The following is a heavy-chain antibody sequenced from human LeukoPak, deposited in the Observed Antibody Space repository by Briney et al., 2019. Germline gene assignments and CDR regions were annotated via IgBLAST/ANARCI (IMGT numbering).Heavy chain of an antibody. CDR1: GFTFSSYS. J-gene: IGHJ4*02. D-gene: IGHD3-22*01. Sequence: PGGSLRLSCAASGFTFSSYSMNWVRQAPGKGLEWGSYISGSSSTIYNADSVKGRFTISRDNGKNTLYLQMNSLRAEDTAVYYCARGSTYYDSSGQVPFDYWGRGTLVTVSS. CDR3: ARGSTYYDSSGQVPFDY. V-gene: IGHV3-48*01. CDR2: ISGSSSTI.